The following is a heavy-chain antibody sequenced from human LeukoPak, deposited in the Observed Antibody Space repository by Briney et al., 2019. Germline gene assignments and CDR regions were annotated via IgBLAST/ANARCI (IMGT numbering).Heavy chain of an antibody. V-gene: IGHV3-15*01. CDR3: TPQQKWWYFDY. Sequence: GGAVRLSCAACGFTYSNAWTSGVRQARGKGVEGVGHIKTDGGTTDYAAPVKGRFSISRDDSKNTVYLQMNSLKTEDTAVYYCTPQQKWWYFDYWGQGTLVTVSS. J-gene: IGHJ4*02. D-gene: IGHD2-15*01. CDR1: GFTYSNAW. CDR2: IKTDGGTT.